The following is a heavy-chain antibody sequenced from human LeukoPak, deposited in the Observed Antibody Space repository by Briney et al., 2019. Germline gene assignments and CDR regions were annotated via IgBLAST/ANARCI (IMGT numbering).Heavy chain of an antibody. CDR1: GFTFSSYS. V-gene: IGHV3-21*01. CDR2: ISSSNSYI. Sequence: GGSLRLSCAASGFTFSSYSMNWVRQAPGKGLEWVSSISSSNSYIYNADSVKGRFTISRDNAKNSLYLQMNSLRAEDTAVYYCAPAIYGGNSIDYWGQGTLVTVSS. CDR3: APAIYGGNSIDY. D-gene: IGHD4-23*01. J-gene: IGHJ4*02.